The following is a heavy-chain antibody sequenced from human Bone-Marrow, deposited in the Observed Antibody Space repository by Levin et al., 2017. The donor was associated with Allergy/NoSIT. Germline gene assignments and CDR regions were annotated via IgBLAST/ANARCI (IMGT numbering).Heavy chain of an antibody. CDR2: IHPSGGTI. D-gene: IGHD3-16*01. V-gene: IGHV3-48*02. CDR1: GFTFSSHS. J-gene: IGHJ4*02. Sequence: GGSLRLSCAASGFTFSSHSMNWVRQAPGKGLQWVSYIHPSGGTIYYADSVKGRFTISRDNAKNSLFLQMNSLTDEDTAVYYCARSSWGRAFDYWGLGTLVTVSS. CDR3: ARSSWGRAFDY.